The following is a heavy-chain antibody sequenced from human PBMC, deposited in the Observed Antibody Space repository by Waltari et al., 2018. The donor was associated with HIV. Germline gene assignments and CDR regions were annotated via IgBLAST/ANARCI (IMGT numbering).Heavy chain of an antibody. CDR2: IYSGGST. V-gene: IGHV3-53*01. D-gene: IGHD4-17*01. J-gene: IGHJ6*02. CDR3: ARWGWDTVTSRYYGMDV. Sequence: EVQLVESGGGLIQPGGSLRLSCAASGFTVSSHYMSWVRPAPGKGLEWVSVIYSGGSTYYADSVKGRFTISRDNSKNTLYLQMNSLRAEDTAVYYCARWGWDTVTSRYYGMDVWGQGTTVTVSS. CDR1: GFTVSSHY.